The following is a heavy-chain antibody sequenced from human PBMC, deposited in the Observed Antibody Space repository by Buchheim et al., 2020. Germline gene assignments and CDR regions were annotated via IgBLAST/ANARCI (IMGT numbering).Heavy chain of an antibody. Sequence: EVQLVESGGGLVQPGRSLRLSCTASGFTFGDYAMSWVRQAPGKGLEWVGFIRSKAYGGTTEYAASVKGRFTISRDDSKSIAYLQMNSLKTEDTAVYYCTRDRGFSGYVFDYWGQGTL. V-gene: IGHV3-49*04. D-gene: IGHD5-12*01. J-gene: IGHJ4*02. CDR3: TRDRGFSGYVFDY. CDR2: IRSKAYGGTT. CDR1: GFTFGDYA.